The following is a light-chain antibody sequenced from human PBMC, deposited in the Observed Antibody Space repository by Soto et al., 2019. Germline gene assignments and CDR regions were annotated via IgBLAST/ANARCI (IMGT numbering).Light chain of an antibody. CDR1: QSVSSN. CDR2: GAS. V-gene: IGKV3-15*01. J-gene: IGKJ1*01. CDR3: QQYNNWPAT. Sequence: EIVMTQSPATLSVSPGERATLSCRASQSVSSNLAWYQQKPGQASRLLIYGASTRATGIPARFSGSGSGTEFTLTISSLQSEDVAVYCCQQYNNWPATFGQGTKVVIK.